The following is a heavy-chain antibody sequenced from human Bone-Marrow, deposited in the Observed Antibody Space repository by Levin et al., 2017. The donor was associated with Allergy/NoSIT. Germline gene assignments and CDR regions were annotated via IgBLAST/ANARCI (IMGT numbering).Heavy chain of an antibody. J-gene: IGHJ4*02. CDR1: GFTFGDYA. V-gene: IGHV3-49*03. D-gene: IGHD3-16*02. Sequence: PGESLKISCTASGFTFGDYAMSWFRQAPGKGPQWVGFIRSKAYGGTTEYDASVKGRFTISREDSKSIAYLQMNSLKTEDTAVYYCSRDRITTVGGVIVRAIDYWGQGTLVTVSS. CDR3: SRDRITTVGGVIVRAIDY. CDR2: IRSKAYGGTT.